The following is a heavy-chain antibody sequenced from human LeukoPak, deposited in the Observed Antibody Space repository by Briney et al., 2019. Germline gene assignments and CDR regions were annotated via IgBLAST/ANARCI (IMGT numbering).Heavy chain of an antibody. J-gene: IGHJ4*02. Sequence: TGGSLRLSCAASGFTFSSYAMGWVRQAPGKGLEWVSGISGNAGSTYYADSVKGRFTIARDNSKNTLYLQMNSLRAEDTAIYYCAKYGPQDSGSSHFDYWGQGALVTVSS. CDR1: GFTFSSYA. CDR3: AKYGPQDSGSSHFDY. D-gene: IGHD1-26*01. V-gene: IGHV3-23*01. CDR2: ISGNAGST.